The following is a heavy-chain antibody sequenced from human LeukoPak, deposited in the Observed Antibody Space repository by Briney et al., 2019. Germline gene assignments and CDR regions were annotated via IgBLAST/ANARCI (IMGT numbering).Heavy chain of an antibody. CDR2: IKQDGSEK. CDR3: AREMVYYYDSSGYVDY. CDR1: GFTFSSYW. D-gene: IGHD3-22*01. Sequence: GGSLRLSCAASGFTFSSYWMSWVRQAPGKGLEWVANIKQDGSEKYYVDSVKGRFTISRDNAKNSLYLQMNSLRAEDTAVYYCAREMVYYYDSSGYVDYWGQGTLVTVSS. V-gene: IGHV3-7*01. J-gene: IGHJ4*02.